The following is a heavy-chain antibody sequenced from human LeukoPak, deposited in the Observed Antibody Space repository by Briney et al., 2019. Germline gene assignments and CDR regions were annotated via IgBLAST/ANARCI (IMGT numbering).Heavy chain of an antibody. V-gene: IGHV3-21*01. CDR3: ARESEGAHDY. D-gene: IGHD1-26*01. J-gene: IGHJ4*02. CDR2: ISSSSSYI. CDR1: GFTFSSYS. Sequence: GGSLRLSCAASGFTFSSYSMNWVRQAPGKGLEWVSSISSSSSYIYYADSVKGRFIISRDNAKNSVYLQMNSLRAEDTAVYYCARESEGAHDYWGQGTLVTVSS.